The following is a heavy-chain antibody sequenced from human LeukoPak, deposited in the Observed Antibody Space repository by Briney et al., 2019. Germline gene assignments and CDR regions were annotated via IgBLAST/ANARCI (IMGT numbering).Heavy chain of an antibody. D-gene: IGHD4-17*01. J-gene: IGHJ5*02. CDR1: GGSIRSYY. CDR2: IYYSGST. Sequence: SETLSLTCTVSGGSIRSYYWSWIRQPPGKGLEWVGYIYYSGSTNYNPSLRSRVTISVDTSKNQFSLRLTSVTAADTALYYCARHDYGDYGWFGPWGQGTLVTVSS. V-gene: IGHV4-59*08. CDR3: ARHDYGDYGWFGP.